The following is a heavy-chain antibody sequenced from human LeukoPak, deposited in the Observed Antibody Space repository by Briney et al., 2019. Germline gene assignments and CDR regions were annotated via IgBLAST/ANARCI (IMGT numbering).Heavy chain of an antibody. J-gene: IGHJ5*02. D-gene: IGHD3-10*01. CDR3: ARVSPNPYGSEVRESWFDP. CDR1: GFTFSDYY. CDR2: ISSSGSTI. Sequence: PGGSLRLSCAASGFTFSDYYMSWIRQAPGKGLEWVLYISSSGSTIYYADSVKGRFTISRDNAKNSLYLQMNSLRAEDTAVYYCARVSPNPYGSEVRESWFDPWDQGTLVTVSS. V-gene: IGHV3-11*01.